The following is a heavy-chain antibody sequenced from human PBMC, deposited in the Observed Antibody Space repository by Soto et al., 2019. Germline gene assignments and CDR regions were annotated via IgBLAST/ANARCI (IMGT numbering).Heavy chain of an antibody. CDR1: GYTFTGYY. Sequence: GASVKVSCKASGYTFTGYYMHWVRQAPGQGLEWMGWINPNSGGTNYAQKFQGWVTMTRDTSISTAYMELSSLRSDDTAVYYCATGWLRLRNYYYYGMDVWGQGTTVTVSS. CDR2: INPNSGGT. D-gene: IGHD5-12*01. J-gene: IGHJ6*02. V-gene: IGHV1-2*04. CDR3: ATGWLRLRNYYYYGMDV.